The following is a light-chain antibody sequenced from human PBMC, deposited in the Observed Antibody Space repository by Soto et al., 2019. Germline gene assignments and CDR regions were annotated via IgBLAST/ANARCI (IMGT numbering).Light chain of an antibody. CDR2: GAS. J-gene: IGKJ5*01. CDR3: QQCHKWPRIT. CDR1: ENVDTN. V-gene: IGKV3-15*01. Sequence: EIVMTQSPATLSVSPGEGATLSCRASENVDTNLAWYQHKPGQAPRLLIYGASTRAAGVPASFSGSGSGTEFTLTISSLESEDVAVYYCQQCHKWPRITFGPGTRLE.